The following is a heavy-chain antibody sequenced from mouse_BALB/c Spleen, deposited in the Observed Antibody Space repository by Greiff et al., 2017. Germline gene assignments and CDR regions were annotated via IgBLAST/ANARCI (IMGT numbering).Heavy chain of an antibody. Sequence: DVMLVESGGGLVQPGGSRKLSCAASGFTFSSFGMHWVRQAPEKGLEWVAYISSGSSNIYYADTVKGRFTMARDNPKNTLFLQMTSLRSEDTAMYYCARKDYGNIYAMDYWGQGTSVTVSS. CDR2: ISSGSSNI. CDR3: ARKDYGNIYAMDY. V-gene: IGHV5-17*02. D-gene: IGHD2-1*01. J-gene: IGHJ4*01. CDR1: GFTFSSFG.